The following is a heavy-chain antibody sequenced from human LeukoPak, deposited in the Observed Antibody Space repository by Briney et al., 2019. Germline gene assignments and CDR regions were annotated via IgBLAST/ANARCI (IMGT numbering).Heavy chain of an antibody. V-gene: IGHV3-23*01. CDR3: AKDVDYYGSGSYYN. CDR2: ISGSGGST. D-gene: IGHD3-10*01. CDR1: GFTFSSYA. Sequence: GGSLRLSCAASGFTFSSYAMSWVRQAPGEGLEWVSAISGSGGSTYYADSVKGRFTISRDNSKNTLYLQMNSLRAEDTAVYYCAKDVDYYGSGSYYNWGQGTLVTVSS. J-gene: IGHJ4*02.